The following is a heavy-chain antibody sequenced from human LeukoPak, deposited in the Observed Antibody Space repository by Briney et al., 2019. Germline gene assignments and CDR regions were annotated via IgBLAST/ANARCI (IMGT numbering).Heavy chain of an antibody. CDR1: GGSISSYY. V-gene: IGHV4-59*01. CDR3: AITSLGGSGYYYYGMDV. J-gene: IGHJ6*02. D-gene: IGHD3-10*01. Sequence: PSETLSLTYTVSGGSISSYYWSWIRQPPGKGLEWIGYIYYSGSTNYNPSLKSRVTISVDTSKNQFSLKLSSVTAADTAVYYCAITSLGGSGYYYYGMDVWGQGTTVTVSS. CDR2: IYYSGST.